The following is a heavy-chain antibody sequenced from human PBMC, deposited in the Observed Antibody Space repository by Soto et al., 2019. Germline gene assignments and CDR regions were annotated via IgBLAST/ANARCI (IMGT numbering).Heavy chain of an antibody. D-gene: IGHD2-2*01. CDR3: ATRGYCSSTSCRPQRGEMGSFDY. V-gene: IGHV3-23*01. CDR1: GFTFSSYA. Sequence: GGSLRLSCAASGFTFSSYAMSWVRQAPGKGLEWVSAISGSGGSTYYADSVKGRFTISRDNSKNTLYLQMNSLRAEDTAVYYCATRGYCSSTSCRPQRGEMGSFDYWGQGTLVTVSS. J-gene: IGHJ4*02. CDR2: ISGSGGST.